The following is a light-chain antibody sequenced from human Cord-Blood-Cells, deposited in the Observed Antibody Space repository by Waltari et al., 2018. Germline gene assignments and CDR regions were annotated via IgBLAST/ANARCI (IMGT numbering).Light chain of an antibody. J-gene: IGLJ1*01. CDR2: GKN. V-gene: IGLV3-19*01. CDR3: NSRDSIGNHYV. Sequence: SSELPQDPAVSVALGQTVRITCQVDSLRSHYASWYHQKPGQAPVLVIYGKNNRPFGIPDRFSGSSSGNTASLTITGAQAEDEADYYCNSRDSIGNHYVFGTGTKVTVL. CDR1: SLRSHY.